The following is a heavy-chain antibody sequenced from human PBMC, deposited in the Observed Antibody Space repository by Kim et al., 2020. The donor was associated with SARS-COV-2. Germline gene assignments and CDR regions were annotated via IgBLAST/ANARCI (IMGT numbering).Heavy chain of an antibody. D-gene: IGHD4-17*01. CDR1: GFTFSSYW. CDR3: ARGRWGFDY. CDR2: IKQDGSDN. Sequence: GGSLRLSCAASGFTFSSYWMTWVRQAPGKGLEWVANIKQDGSDNYYVDSVKGRLTISRDNAKNSLYLQMNSLRAEDTAVYYCARGRWGFDYWGQGTLVTVSS. J-gene: IGHJ4*02. V-gene: IGHV3-7*01.